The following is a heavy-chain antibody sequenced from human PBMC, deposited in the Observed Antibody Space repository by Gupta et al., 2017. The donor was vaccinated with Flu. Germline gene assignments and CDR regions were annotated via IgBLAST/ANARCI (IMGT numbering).Heavy chain of an antibody. CDR2: ISSSRSYI. D-gene: IGHD1-1*01. Sequence: EVQLVESGGGLFRPGGSLRLSCVASGFIFDTYSMNWVRQAPGKGLEWVSSISSSRSYIYYADSVKGRFTISRDNAKNSVFLQMNSLRAEDTAVYYCARSWAAGGTGTYFDYWGQGTPVTVSS. V-gene: IGHV3-21*01. J-gene: IGHJ4*02. CDR1: GFIFDTYS. CDR3: ARSWAAGGTGTYFDY.